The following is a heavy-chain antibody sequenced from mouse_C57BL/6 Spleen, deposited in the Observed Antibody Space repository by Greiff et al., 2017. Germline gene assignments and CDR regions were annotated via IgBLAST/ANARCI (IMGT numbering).Heavy chain of an antibody. CDR3: TAGSMAY. J-gene: IGHJ3*01. CDR2: IDPENGDT. V-gene: IGHV14-4*01. CDR1: GFNINDDY. D-gene: IGHD2-10*02. Sequence: VQLQQSGAELVRPGASVKLSCTASGFNINDDYMHWVKQRPEQGLEWIGWIDPENGDTEYAPKFQGKATITADTSSNTAYLQLSSLTSEDTAVYYCTAGSMAYWGQGTLVTVSA.